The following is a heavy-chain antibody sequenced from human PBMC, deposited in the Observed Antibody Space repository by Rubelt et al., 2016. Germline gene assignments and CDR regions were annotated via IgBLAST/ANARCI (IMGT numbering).Heavy chain of an antibody. J-gene: IGHJ4*02. CDR2: ISVYNGHT. D-gene: IGHD6-19*01. V-gene: IGHV1-18*01. Sequence: QVQLVQSGPEVKKPGASVKVSCKASGYTFTNYGISWVRQAPGQGLEWVGWISVYNGHTNYAQKLQGRVTMTTDTSTTTAPMELKNLRSDDTAMYYCARRVTSGWHQNDCWGQGTRVTVSS. CDR3: ARRVTSGWHQNDC. CDR1: GYTFTNYG.